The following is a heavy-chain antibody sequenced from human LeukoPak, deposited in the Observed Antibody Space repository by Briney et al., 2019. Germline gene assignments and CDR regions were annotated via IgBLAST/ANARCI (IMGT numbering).Heavy chain of an antibody. D-gene: IGHD3-16*02. Sequence: GESLKISCKGSGYNFAPYWIAWVGQMPGKGLEWMGIIFPGDSDIKYSPSFQGQVTVSADRSINTAYLQWTRLEASDTAMYYCARGLRGTYRYILDYWGQGTLVTVSS. CDR1: GYNFAPYW. V-gene: IGHV5-51*01. J-gene: IGHJ4*02. CDR3: ARGLRGTYRYILDY. CDR2: IFPGDSDI.